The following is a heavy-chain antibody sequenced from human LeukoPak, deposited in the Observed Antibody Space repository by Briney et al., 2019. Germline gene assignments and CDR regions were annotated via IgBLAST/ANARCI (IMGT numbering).Heavy chain of an antibody. CDR2: IYYSGST. J-gene: IGHJ4*02. Sequence: PSETLSLTCTVSGGSISSSSYYWGWIRQPPGKGLEWIGYIYYSGSTNYNPSLKSRVTISVDTSKNQFSLKLSSVTAADTAVYYCARYGHDSSGYYPIDYWGQGTLVTVSS. CDR3: ARYGHDSSGYYPIDY. V-gene: IGHV4-61*05. CDR1: GGSISSSSYY. D-gene: IGHD3-22*01.